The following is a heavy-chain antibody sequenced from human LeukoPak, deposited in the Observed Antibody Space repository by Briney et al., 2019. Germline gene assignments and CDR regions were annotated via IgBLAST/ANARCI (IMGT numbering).Heavy chain of an antibody. Sequence: SGGSLRLSCAASGFTFSSYEMNWVRQAPGKGLEWVSYISSSGRTTYYADSVKGRFTISRDNFKSTLYLQMNSLRPEDTAVYYCAKNRGSGSPFYFDYWGQGTLVTVSS. CDR1: GFTFSSYE. V-gene: IGHV3-48*03. CDR3: AKNRGSGSPFYFDY. D-gene: IGHD3-10*01. J-gene: IGHJ4*02. CDR2: ISSSGRTT.